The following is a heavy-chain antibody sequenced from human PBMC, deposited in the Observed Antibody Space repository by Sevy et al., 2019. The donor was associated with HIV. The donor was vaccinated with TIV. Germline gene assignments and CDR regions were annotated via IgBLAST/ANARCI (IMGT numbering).Heavy chain of an antibody. J-gene: IGHJ6*02. D-gene: IGHD6-19*01. CDR2: IVVGYGNT. Sequence: ASVKVSCKASGFTFTSSAMQWVRQARGQRLEWIGWIVVGYGNTNYAQKFRERVTITRDMSTSTAYMELSSLRSEDTAVYYCAGADSYSSGWYPNYDMDVWGQGTTVTVSS. V-gene: IGHV1-58*02. CDR1: GFTFTSSA. CDR3: AGADSYSSGWYPNYDMDV.